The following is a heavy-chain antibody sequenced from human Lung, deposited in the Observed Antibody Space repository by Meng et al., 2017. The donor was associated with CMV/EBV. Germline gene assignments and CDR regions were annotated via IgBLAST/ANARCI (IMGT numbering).Heavy chain of an antibody. V-gene: IGHV3-7*01. CDR3: ARDPNEDGGVTLDN. J-gene: IGHJ4*02. D-gene: IGHD5-24*01. CDR2: INQDGSQS. CDR1: GFSLSNYW. Sequence: ESLKISCVASGFSLSNYWMTWVRQAPGKALEWVANINQDGSQSYYVDSVRGRFTITRDNGGNSLYLQMNSLGGDDTAVYYCARDPNEDGGVTLDNWGQGIXVTVSS.